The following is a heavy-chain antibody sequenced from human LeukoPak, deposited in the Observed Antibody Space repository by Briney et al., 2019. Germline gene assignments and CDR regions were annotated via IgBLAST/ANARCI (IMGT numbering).Heavy chain of an antibody. V-gene: IGHV1-69*01. CDR3: ASILHYCDSSGYYADY. CDR1: GGTFSSYA. CDR2: IIPIFGTA. D-gene: IGHD3-22*01. Sequence: ASVKVSCKASGGTFSSYAISWVRQAPGQGLEWMGGIIPIFGTANYAQKFQGRVTITADESTSTAYMELSSLRSEDTAVYYCASILHYCDSSGYYADYWGQGTLVTVSS. J-gene: IGHJ4*02.